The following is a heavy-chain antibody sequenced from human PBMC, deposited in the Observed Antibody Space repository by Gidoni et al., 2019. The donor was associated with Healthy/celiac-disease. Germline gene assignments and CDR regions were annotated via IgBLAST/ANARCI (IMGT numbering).Heavy chain of an antibody. J-gene: IGHJ1*01. CDR1: GFTFSSYA. V-gene: IGHV3-23*01. CDR3: ATAPRVRFGAIPRYFQH. Sequence: EVQLLESGGGLVQPGGSLRLSCAASGFTFSSYAMSWVRQAPGKGLEWVSAISGSGGSTYYADSVKGRFTISRDNSKNTLYLQMNSLRAEDTAVYYCATAPRVRFGAIPRYFQHWGQGTLVTVSS. D-gene: IGHD3-10*01. CDR2: ISGSGGST.